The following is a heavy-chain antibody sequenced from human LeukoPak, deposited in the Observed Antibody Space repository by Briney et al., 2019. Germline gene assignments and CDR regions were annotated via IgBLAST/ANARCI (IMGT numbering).Heavy chain of an antibody. CDR2: ISNDGSNK. V-gene: IGHV3-30*03. CDR1: GFTFSSYG. J-gene: IGHJ4*02. Sequence: PGGSLRLSCAASGFTFSSYGMHWVRQAPGKGLEWVAVISNDGSNKHYGDSVKGRFTISRDNSKNTLYLQMNSLRAEDTAVYYCARDRLGMAFDYWDQGTLVTVSS. CDR3: ARDRLGMAFDY. D-gene: IGHD7-27*01.